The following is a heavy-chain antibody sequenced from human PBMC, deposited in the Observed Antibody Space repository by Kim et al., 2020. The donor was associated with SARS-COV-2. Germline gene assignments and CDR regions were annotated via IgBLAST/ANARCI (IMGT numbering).Heavy chain of an antibody. J-gene: IGHJ6*02. Sequence: GVSLRLSCAASGFTVSSNYMSWVRQAPGKGLEWVSVIYSGGSTYYADSVKGRFTISRDNSKNTLYLQMNSLRAEDTAVYYCAREDYGDSDYYYYYGMDVWGQGTTVTVSS. V-gene: IGHV3-53*01. CDR3: AREDYGDSDYYYYYGMDV. CDR1: GFTVSSNY. D-gene: IGHD4-17*01. CDR2: IYSGGST.